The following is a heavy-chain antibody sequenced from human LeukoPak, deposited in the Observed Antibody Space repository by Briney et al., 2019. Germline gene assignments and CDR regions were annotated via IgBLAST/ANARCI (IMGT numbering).Heavy chain of an antibody. CDR3: TTTLYYYDSSDDY. CDR1: GFTFSYDW. D-gene: IGHD3-22*01. CDR2: IKSKTDGGTT. J-gene: IGHJ4*02. Sequence: GWSLRLSCAASGFTFSYDWMSWVGQAPGNGLEWVGRIKSKTDGGTTNYAAPVKGRFNISRDDSRNTLYLQMNSLKTEDAAVYYCTTTLYYYDSSDDYWGQGTLVTVSS. V-gene: IGHV3-15*01.